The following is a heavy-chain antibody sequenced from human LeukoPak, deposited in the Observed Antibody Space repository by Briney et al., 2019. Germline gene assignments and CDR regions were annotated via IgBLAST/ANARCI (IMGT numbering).Heavy chain of an antibody. CDR2: IRYDGRNK. V-gene: IGHV3-30*02. J-gene: IGHJ4*02. CDR3: ARVWFGESHFDY. CDR1: GFTFSTYG. Sequence: PGGSLRLSCAASGFTFSTYGMHWVRQAPGKGLEWVAFIRYDGRNKYYADSVKGRFTISRDNSKNTLCLQMNSLRVEDTAVYYCARVWFGESHFDYWGQGTLVTVSS. D-gene: IGHD3-10*01.